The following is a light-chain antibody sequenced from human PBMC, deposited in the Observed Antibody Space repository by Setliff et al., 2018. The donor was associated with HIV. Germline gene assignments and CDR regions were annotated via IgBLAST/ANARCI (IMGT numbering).Light chain of an antibody. Sequence: ALTKPASVSGSPGQSITISCTGTSSDIGAYNYVSWYQQHPGKAPKVMIYDVRKRPSGVSNRFSGSKSGNTASLTISGLQAEDEAAYYCSSYVNINTLVFGTGTKVTVL. CDR3: SSYVNINTLV. CDR2: DVR. V-gene: IGLV2-14*03. J-gene: IGLJ1*01. CDR1: SSDIGAYNY.